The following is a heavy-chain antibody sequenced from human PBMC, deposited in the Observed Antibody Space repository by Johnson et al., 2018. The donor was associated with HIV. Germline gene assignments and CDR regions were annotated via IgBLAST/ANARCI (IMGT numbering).Heavy chain of an antibody. Sequence: QVQLVESGGGVVQPGRSLRLSCAASGFAFSGYALHWVRQAPGKGLEWVAGVTYDGSNKYYADSVKGRFTISRDNSKTTLDLQMNSLRPEDTAVYYCAKEQGGFQIWGQGTPVSVSS. J-gene: IGHJ3*02. CDR2: VTYDGSNK. V-gene: IGHV3-30*04. CDR3: AKEQGGFQI. CDR1: GFAFSGYA. D-gene: IGHD2-15*01.